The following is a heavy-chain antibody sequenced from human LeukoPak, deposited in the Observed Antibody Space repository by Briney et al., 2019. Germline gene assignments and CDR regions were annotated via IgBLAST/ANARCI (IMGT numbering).Heavy chain of an antibody. V-gene: IGHV3-30*02. Sequence: GGSLRLSCAASGFTFSSYGMHWVRQAPGKGLEWVAFIRYDGSNKYYADSVKGRFTISRDNSKNTLYLQMNSLRAEDTAVYYCGKLPYSGSYYGVDYWGQGTLVTVSS. D-gene: IGHD1-26*01. CDR2: IRYDGSNK. J-gene: IGHJ4*02. CDR1: GFTFSSYG. CDR3: GKLPYSGSYYGVDY.